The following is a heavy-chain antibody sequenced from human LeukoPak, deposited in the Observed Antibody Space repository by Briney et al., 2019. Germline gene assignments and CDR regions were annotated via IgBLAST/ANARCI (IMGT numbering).Heavy chain of an antibody. Sequence: PGGSLRLSCAAFGYTFRCYSMHWVRQAPGKGLEWVGRIKSKTDGGTTDYAAPVKGRFTISRDDSKNTLYLQMNSLKTEDTAVYYCTTAGYSRDAGGQGTLVTVSS. D-gene: IGHD5-18*01. J-gene: IGHJ4*02. V-gene: IGHV3-15*01. CDR3: TTAGYSRDA. CDR2: IKSKTDGGTT. CDR1: GYTFRCYS.